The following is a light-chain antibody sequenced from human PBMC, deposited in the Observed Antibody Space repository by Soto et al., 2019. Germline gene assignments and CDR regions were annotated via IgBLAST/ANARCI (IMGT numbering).Light chain of an antibody. J-gene: IGLJ2*01. CDR3: SSYTNSRTLV. Sequence: QSALTQPASVSGSPGQSITISCTGTSRDVGAYNYVSWYQQYPGKAPKLMIYDVSDRPSGVSNRFSGSKSGNTASLTISGLQAEDEADYYCSSYTNSRTLVFGGGTQLTVL. CDR2: DVS. V-gene: IGLV2-14*01. CDR1: SRDVGAYNY.